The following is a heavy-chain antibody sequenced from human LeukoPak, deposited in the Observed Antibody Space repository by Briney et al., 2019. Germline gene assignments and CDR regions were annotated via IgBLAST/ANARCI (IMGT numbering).Heavy chain of an antibody. CDR1: GFTFSSYA. V-gene: IGHV3-23*01. CDR3: AKLTFGGNDY. D-gene: IGHD3-10*01. Sequence: GGSLRLSCAASGFTFSSYAMSWVRKAPGKGLEWVSAISGSGGSAYYADSVKGRFTISRDNSKNTLYLQMNSLRAEDTAIYYCAKLTFGGNDYWGQGTLVTVSS. J-gene: IGHJ4*02. CDR2: ISGSGGSA.